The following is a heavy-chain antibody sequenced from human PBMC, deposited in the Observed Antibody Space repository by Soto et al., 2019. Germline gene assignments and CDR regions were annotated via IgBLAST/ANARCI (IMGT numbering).Heavy chain of an antibody. CDR3: AKVAQSGVVIEYFDS. V-gene: IGHV3-23*01. J-gene: IGHJ4*02. CDR1: EGTLGNYG. CDR2: ISSSTRRT. D-gene: IGHD3-3*01. Sequence: GGSLRLSGETAEGTLGNYGMGWVRQAQGKVLYWFSGISSSTRRTYYADSVRGRFTISRDNSKNTLYLQMDTLRADDTAVYYCAKVAQSGVVIEYFDSCGQGSLVTGPS.